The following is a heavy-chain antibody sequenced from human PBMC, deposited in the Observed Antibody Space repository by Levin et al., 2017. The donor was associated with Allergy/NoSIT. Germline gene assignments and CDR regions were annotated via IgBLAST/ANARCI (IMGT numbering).Heavy chain of an antibody. CDR1: GYGFTIYG. CDR2: ISAYNGDT. J-gene: IGHJ6*02. D-gene: IGHD3-16*01. CDR3: ARGHYAGPARDNYAMDV. V-gene: IGHV1-18*01. Sequence: EASVKVSCKASGYGFTIYGISWVRQAPGQRLEWMGWISAYNGDTKFAQNFQGRLTMTTDTSSSTAYMDLRSLTSDDTAMYYCARGHYAGPARDNYAMDVWGQGTTVTVSS.